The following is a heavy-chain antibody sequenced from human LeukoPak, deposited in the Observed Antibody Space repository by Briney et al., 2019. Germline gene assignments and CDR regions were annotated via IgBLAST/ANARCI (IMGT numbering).Heavy chain of an antibody. J-gene: IGHJ4*02. V-gene: IGHV3-48*01. CDR2: ISTGSSTI. CDR3: AKGGSVYYHCDY. D-gene: IGHD5/OR15-5a*01. Sequence: PGGSLRLSCAASGFTFSSYSMNRVRRAPGKGLEWVSHISTGSSTIYYADSVKGRFTISRDNSKSTVHLQMNSLTAEDTAVYYCAKGGSVYYHCDYWGQGTLVTVSS. CDR1: GFTFSSYS.